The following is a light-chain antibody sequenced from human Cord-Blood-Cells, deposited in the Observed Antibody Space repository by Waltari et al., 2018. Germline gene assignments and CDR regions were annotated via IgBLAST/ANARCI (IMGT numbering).Light chain of an antibody. J-gene: IGLJ3*02. V-gene: IGLV2-14*01. CDR3: SSYTSSSTWV. CDR1: SSDVGGYNY. Sequence: QSALTQPASVSGSPGQSITISCTGTSSDVGGYNYVSWYQQHPGQAPKLMIYDGSNRPAGVSNRFSGSKSGNTASLTISGLQAEDEADYYCSSYTSSSTWVFGGGTKLTVL. CDR2: DGS.